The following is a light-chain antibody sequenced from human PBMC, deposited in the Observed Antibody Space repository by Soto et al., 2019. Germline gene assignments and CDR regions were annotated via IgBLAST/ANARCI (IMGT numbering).Light chain of an antibody. Sequence: ESVLTQSPGTLSLSPGERATLSCRASQSVTSTYLAWYQQKPGQAPRLLIYGASSRATGIPDRFSGSGSGTDFTLTNSRLEPEDFAMYYCQQYGSSPRAFGQGTKVEIK. J-gene: IGKJ1*01. CDR1: QSVTSTY. V-gene: IGKV3-20*01. CDR3: QQYGSSPRA. CDR2: GAS.